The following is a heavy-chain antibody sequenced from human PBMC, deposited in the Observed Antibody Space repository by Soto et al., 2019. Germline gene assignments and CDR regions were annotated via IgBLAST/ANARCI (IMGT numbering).Heavy chain of an antibody. D-gene: IGHD3-3*01. CDR2: MNPGSGDT. CDR3: ARMATFFWLSWFEP. V-gene: IGHV1-8*03. J-gene: IGHJ5*02. CDR1: GYSFTKNY. Sequence: ASLNVPFKAAGYSFTKNYVSWVRQATGQWLELMGWMNPGSGDTGYAKKFQGRATITRDIPIATAYMELSSLRSDDTAIYYCARMATFFWLSWFEPWGEGTLVTV.